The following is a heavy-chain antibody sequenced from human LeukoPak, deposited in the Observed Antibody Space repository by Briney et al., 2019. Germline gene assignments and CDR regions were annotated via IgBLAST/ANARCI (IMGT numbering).Heavy chain of an antibody. D-gene: IGHD3-16*01. CDR3: ARILGAAFDI. CDR1: GFSLSRYW. V-gene: IGHV3-74*01. J-gene: IGHJ3*02. CDR2: TNGDGSST. Sequence: GGSLRLSCAASGFSLSRYWMHWVRQAPGKGLVWVSRTNGDGSSTSYADSVRGRFTISRDNAKNSLYLQMDSLRAEDTAVYYCARILGAAFDIWGQGTMVTVSS.